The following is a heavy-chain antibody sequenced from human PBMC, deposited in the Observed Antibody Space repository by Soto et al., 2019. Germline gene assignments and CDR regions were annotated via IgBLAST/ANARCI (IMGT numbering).Heavy chain of an antibody. Sequence: QVQLQESGPGLVKPSGTLSLTCAVSGGSMSTNNWWHWVRQPPGQGLEWIGEIYHSGSTNYSPSLKSRVTISVDKSKSQFSLTLSAVTAADTAVYFCARERGAGTYQGFDYWGQGTLVTVSS. CDR3: ARERGAGTYQGFDY. D-gene: IGHD3-16*02. CDR1: GGSMSTNNW. CDR2: IYHSGST. V-gene: IGHV4-4*02. J-gene: IGHJ4*02.